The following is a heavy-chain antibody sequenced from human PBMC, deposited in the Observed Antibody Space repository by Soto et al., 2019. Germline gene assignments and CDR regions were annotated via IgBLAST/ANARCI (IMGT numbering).Heavy chain of an antibody. CDR3: AKVGDYYDSSPYLDY. CDR1: GFTFSSYG. J-gene: IGHJ4*02. Sequence: QVQLVESGGGVVQPGRSLRLSCAASGFTFSSYGMHWVRQAPGKGLEWVAVISYDGSNKYYADSVKGRFTISRDNSKNTLYLQMNSLRAEDTAVYYCAKVGDYYDSSPYLDYWGRGTLVTVSS. D-gene: IGHD3-22*01. V-gene: IGHV3-30*18. CDR2: ISYDGSNK.